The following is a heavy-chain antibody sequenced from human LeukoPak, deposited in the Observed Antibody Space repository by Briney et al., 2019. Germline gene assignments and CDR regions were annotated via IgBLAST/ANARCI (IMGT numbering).Heavy chain of an antibody. J-gene: IGHJ4*02. V-gene: IGHV4-34*01. D-gene: IGHD6-19*01. CDR2: INHSGST. CDR1: GGSFSGYY. CDR3: ARGRTRYSSGCIGY. Sequence: SETLSLTCAVYGGSFSGYYWSWIRKPPGKGLEWIGEINHSGSTNYNPSLKSRVTISVDTSKNQFSLKLSSVTAADTAVYYCARGRTRYSSGCIGYWGQGTLVTVSS.